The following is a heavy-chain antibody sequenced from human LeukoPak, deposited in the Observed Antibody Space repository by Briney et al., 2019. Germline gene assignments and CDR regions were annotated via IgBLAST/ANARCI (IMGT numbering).Heavy chain of an antibody. V-gene: IGHV3-23*01. CDR3: AKASWVSSTDAVR. Sequence: GGSLRLSCAASGLSFSSFAMSWVRQGPARGLEWVSSIRGNGEKFYADSVEGRFTLSSDSSRNTVYFQLNNLRVEDTAIYYCAKASWVSSTDAVRWGQGTLVTVS. D-gene: IGHD3-16*01. J-gene: IGHJ4*02. CDR1: GLSFSSFA. CDR2: IRGNGEK.